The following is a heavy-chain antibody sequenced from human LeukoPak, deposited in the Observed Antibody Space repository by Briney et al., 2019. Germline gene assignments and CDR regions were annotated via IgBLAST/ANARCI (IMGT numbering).Heavy chain of an antibody. J-gene: IGHJ4*02. V-gene: IGHV4-59*08. CDR3: ARRISGGSSDY. D-gene: IGHD2-15*01. CDR1: GGSISSYH. CDR2: IYSSGST. Sequence: SETLSLTCTVSGGSISSYHWSRIRQPPGKGLEWIGYIYSSGSTSYNPSLKSQVAISVDTSKNQFSLKLSSVTAADTAVYYCARRISGGSSDYWGQGTLVTVSS.